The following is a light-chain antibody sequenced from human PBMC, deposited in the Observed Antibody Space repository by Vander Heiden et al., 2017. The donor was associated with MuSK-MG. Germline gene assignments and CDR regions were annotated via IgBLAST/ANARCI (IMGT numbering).Light chain of an antibody. CDR1: QSISSW. Sequence: IQITQSPSTLSASVGDRVTITCRASQSISSWLDWYQQKPGKAPKLLIYKASSLESGVPSRFSGSGSGTEFTLTISSLQPDDIATYYCQQYNSYSGHTFGQGTKVEIK. V-gene: IGKV1-5*03. CDR2: KAS. J-gene: IGKJ2*01. CDR3: QQYNSYSGHT.